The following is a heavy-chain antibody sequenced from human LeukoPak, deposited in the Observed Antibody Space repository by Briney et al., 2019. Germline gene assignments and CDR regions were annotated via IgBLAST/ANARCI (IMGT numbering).Heavy chain of an antibody. Sequence: GGPLSLSFAPPEFPFVTFWRGWSRRAPGRGLEWVANIKQDGSEKYYVDSVKGRFTISRDNAKNSLYLQMNSLRAEDTAVYYCAREVRSITYLWGQGTMVTVSS. CDR1: EFPFVTFW. V-gene: IGHV3-7*01. J-gene: IGHJ3*01. CDR3: AREVRSITYL. D-gene: IGHD1-14*01. CDR2: IKQDGSEK.